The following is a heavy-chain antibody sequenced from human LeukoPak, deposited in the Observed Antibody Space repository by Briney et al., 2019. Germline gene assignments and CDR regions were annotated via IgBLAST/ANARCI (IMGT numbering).Heavy chain of an antibody. J-gene: IGHJ4*02. CDR3: AKDTSDHSGSYLGY. V-gene: IGHV3-30*02. Sequence: GGSLRLSCAPSGFTFSSYGMHWVRQAPGKGLEWVAFIRYDGSNKYYADSVKGRFTISRDNSKNTLYLQMNSLRAEDTAVYYCAKDTSDHSGSYLGYWGQGTLVTVSS. D-gene: IGHD1-26*01. CDR1: GFTFSSYG. CDR2: IRYDGSNK.